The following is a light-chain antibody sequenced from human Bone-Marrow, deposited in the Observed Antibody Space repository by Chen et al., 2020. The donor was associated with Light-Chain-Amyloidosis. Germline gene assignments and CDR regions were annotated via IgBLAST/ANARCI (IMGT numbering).Light chain of an antibody. Sequence: QSVLTPPPTVYAGPGQRVTISCSGSSSNIGNNFVSWYHQLPGTAPQLLIYDNNKRPSCIPDRFSGSKSGTSATLGIPGLQTWDEADYYCGTWDGRLSAWVFGGGTKLTVL. CDR3: GTWDGRLSAWV. J-gene: IGLJ3*02. CDR2: DNN. CDR1: SSNIGNNF. V-gene: IGLV1-51*01.